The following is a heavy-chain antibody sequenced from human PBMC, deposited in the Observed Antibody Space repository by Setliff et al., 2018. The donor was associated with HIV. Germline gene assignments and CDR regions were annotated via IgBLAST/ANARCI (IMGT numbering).Heavy chain of an antibody. CDR3: ARDPVSDNSATPYYFDY. CDR1: GGNFNNYA. CDR2: IIPIFGTA. Sequence: SVKVSCKASGGNFNNYALSWVRQAPGQGLEWMGGIIPIFGTANYAQKFQGRVTITADESTSTAYMEMSSLRPEDTAVYFCARDPVSDNSATPYYFDYWGQGTLVTVSS. V-gene: IGHV1-69*13. J-gene: IGHJ4*02. D-gene: IGHD2-21*01.